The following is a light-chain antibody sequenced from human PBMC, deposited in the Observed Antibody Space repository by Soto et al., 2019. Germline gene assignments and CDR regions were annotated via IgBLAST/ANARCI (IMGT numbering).Light chain of an antibody. CDR3: QQRSNWPWT. V-gene: IGKV3-11*01. CDR1: QSVSSY. J-gene: IGKJ1*01. CDR2: DAS. Sequence: EIVLTQSPATLSLSPGERATLSCRASQSVSSYLAWYQQKPGQPPRLLIYDASNRATGIPARFSRSGSGTDFTLTISDLEPEDFAVYYCQQRSNWPWTFGQGTKVEIK.